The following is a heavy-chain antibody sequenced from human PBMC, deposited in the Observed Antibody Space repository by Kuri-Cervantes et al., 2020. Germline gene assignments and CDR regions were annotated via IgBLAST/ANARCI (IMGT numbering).Heavy chain of an antibody. CDR1: GFTFSSYW. CDR2: IKQDGSEK. Sequence: LSLTCAASGFTFSSYWMSWVRQAPGKGLEWVANIKQDGSEKYYVDSVKGRSTISRDNAKNSLYLQMNSLRAEDTAVYYCARGLRYFDYWGQGTLVTVSS. J-gene: IGHJ4*02. CDR3: ARGLRYFDY. V-gene: IGHV3-7*01.